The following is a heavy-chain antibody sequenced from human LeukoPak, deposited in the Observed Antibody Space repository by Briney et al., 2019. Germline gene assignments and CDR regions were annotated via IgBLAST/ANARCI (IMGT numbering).Heavy chain of an antibody. Sequence: GSLGPSFAASGFTFSSYWMNWARPAPGKGLEWVASINHNGNVNYYVDSVKGRFTISRDNAKNSLYLQMSNLRAEDTAVYFCARGGGLDVWGQGATVTVSS. CDR3: ARGGGLDV. J-gene: IGHJ6*02. V-gene: IGHV3-7*03. CDR2: INHNGNVN. D-gene: IGHD3-16*01. CDR1: GFTFSSYW.